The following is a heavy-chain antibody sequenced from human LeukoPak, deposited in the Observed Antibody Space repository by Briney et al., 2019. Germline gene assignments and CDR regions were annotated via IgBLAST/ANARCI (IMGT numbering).Heavy chain of an antibody. Sequence: GGSLRLSCAASGFTFSSYWMSWVRQAPGKGLEWVANIKQDGSEKYYVDSVKARFTISRDNAKNSLYLQMNSLRAEDTAVYYCARDLVELLFDYWGQGTLVTVSS. V-gene: IGHV3-7*01. D-gene: IGHD3-16*01. CDR1: GFTFSSYW. CDR2: IKQDGSEK. J-gene: IGHJ4*02. CDR3: ARDLVELLFDY.